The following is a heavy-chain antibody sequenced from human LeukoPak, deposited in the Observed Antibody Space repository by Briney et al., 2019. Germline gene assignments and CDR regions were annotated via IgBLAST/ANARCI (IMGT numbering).Heavy chain of an antibody. V-gene: IGHV3-13*01. CDR2: IGTAGNT. J-gene: IGHJ3*02. CDR3: ARGGSSGWFPQLRDAFDI. Sequence: GGSLRLSCAASGFSFSSYDMHWVRQVTGKGLEWVAAIGTAGNTYYPGSVKGRFTISRENAKKSLYLQMNSLGVGDMAVYYCARGGSSGWFPQLRDAFDIWGQGTMVTVAS. CDR1: GFSFSSYD. D-gene: IGHD6-19*01.